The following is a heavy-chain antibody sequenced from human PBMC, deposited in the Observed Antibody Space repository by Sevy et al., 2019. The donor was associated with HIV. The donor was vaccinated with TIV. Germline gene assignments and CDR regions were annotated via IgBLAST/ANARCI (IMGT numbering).Heavy chain of an antibody. CDR2: TSDDGNNK. CDR3: AGHYYDSTGYYFPLDY. V-gene: IGHV3-30*04. D-gene: IGHD3-22*01. J-gene: IGHJ4*02. Sequence: GGSLRLSCAASGFTFSTYAMYWVRQAPGKGLEWVAVTSDDGNNKDYADSVKGRFTVSRDNSKNTLYLQMNSLRADDTAVYYCAGHYYDSTGYYFPLDYWGQGTLVTVSS. CDR1: GFTFSTYA.